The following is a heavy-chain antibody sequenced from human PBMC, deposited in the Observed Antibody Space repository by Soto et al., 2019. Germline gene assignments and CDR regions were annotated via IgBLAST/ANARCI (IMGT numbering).Heavy chain of an antibody. CDR1: GGSISTSSYY. J-gene: IGHJ6*03. V-gene: IGHV4-39*01. Sequence: PSETLSLTCTVSGGSISTSSYYWGWIHQPPGKGLEWIGSMYYSGSTYYNASLKSRVTISVDTSKNQFSLKLSSVTAADTAVYYCARLTGRYYYYMDVWGKGTTVTVSS. CDR3: ARLTGRYYYYMDV. CDR2: MYYSGST.